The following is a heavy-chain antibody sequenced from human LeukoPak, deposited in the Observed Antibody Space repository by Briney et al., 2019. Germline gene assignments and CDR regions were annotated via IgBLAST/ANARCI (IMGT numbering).Heavy chain of an antibody. Sequence: GGSLRLSCVVSGFSISSYWMSWVRQAPGKGLEWVANIGPDGSEKYNVDSVKGRFTISRDNAKNSLYLQMNSLRAEDTAVYYCVKTYYGDYYYFDYWGQGTLVTVSS. CDR3: VKTYYGDYYYFDY. J-gene: IGHJ4*02. V-gene: IGHV3-7*03. CDR1: GFSISSYW. D-gene: IGHD4-17*01. CDR2: IGPDGSEK.